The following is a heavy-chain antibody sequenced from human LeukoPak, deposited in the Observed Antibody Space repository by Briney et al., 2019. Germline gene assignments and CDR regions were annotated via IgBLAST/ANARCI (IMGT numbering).Heavy chain of an antibody. CDR1: GFTFSSYA. D-gene: IGHD2-2*02. CDR2: ISGSGGST. V-gene: IGHV3-23*01. Sequence: GGSLRLSCAASGFTFSSYAMSWVRQAPGKGLEWVSAISGSGGSTYYADSVKGRFTISRDNSKNTLYLQMNSLRAEDTAVYYCASGAICSSTSCYTRLDPWGQGTLVTVSS. CDR3: ASGAICSSTSCYTRLDP. J-gene: IGHJ5*02.